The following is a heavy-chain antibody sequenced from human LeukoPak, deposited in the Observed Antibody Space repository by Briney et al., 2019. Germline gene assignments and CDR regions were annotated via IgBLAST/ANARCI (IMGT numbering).Heavy chain of an antibody. V-gene: IGHV3-9*01. CDR1: GFTFDDYA. Sequence: GGSLRLSCAASGFTFDDYAMHWVRQAPGKGLEWVSGISWNSGSIGYADSVKGRFTISRDNAKNSLYLQMNSLRAEDTALYYCAKDTSSGWPKGGWFDPWGQGTLVTVSS. CDR2: ISWNSGSI. D-gene: IGHD6-19*01. CDR3: AKDTSSGWPKGGWFDP. J-gene: IGHJ5*02.